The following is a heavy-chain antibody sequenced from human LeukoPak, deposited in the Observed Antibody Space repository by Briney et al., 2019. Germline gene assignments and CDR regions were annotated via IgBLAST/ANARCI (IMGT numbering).Heavy chain of an antibody. J-gene: IGHJ1*01. CDR3: ARDESSREDFQH. Sequence: PGGSLRLSCAASGFTFSSYSKNWVRQAPGKGLEWVSSISSSSSYIYYADSVKGRFTISRDNAKNSLYLQMNSLRAEDTAVYYCARDESSREDFQHWGQGTLVTVSS. CDR1: GFTFSSYS. CDR2: ISSSSSYI. V-gene: IGHV3-21*01. D-gene: IGHD3-10*01.